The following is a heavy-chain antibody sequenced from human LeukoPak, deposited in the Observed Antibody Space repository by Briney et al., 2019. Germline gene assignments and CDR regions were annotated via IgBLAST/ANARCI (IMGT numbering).Heavy chain of an antibody. Sequence: GRSLRLSCAASGFTFDDYAMPWVRQAPGKGLEWVSGISWNSGSIGYADSVKGRFTISRDNAKNSLYLQMNSLRAEDTALYYCAKDIDYYDSSGYYRWGQGTLVTVSS. CDR2: ISWNSGSI. CDR3: AKDIDYYDSSGYYR. V-gene: IGHV3-9*01. J-gene: IGHJ4*02. CDR1: GFTFDDYA. D-gene: IGHD3-22*01.